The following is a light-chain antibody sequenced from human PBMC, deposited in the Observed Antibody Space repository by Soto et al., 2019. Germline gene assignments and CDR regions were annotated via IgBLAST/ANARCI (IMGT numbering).Light chain of an antibody. J-gene: IGKJ1*01. Sequence: EIVLTQSPGTLSLSPGERATLSCRASQSISSSYLAWYQQKPGQAPRLLIYGASSRAVGIPDNFSGSGSGTDFTLTISRLEPEDFAVYYCQQYGTSPWTF. V-gene: IGKV3-20*01. CDR3: QQYGTSPWT. CDR2: GAS. CDR1: QSISSSY.